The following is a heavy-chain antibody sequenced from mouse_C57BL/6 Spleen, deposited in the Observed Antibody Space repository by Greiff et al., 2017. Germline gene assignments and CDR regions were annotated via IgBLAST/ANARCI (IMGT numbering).Heavy chain of an antibody. CDR1: AYTFSSYW. J-gene: IGHJ4*01. CDR2: IYPGDGDT. CDR3: ARGGDYHVEDAMDY. V-gene: IGHV1-80*01. D-gene: IGHD1-1*01. Sequence: QVQLQQSGAELVKPGASVKISCKTSAYTFSSYWMNWVKQRPGKGLEWIGQIYPGDGDTNYNGKFKGKATLTADNSSSTAYMQLSSLTSEDSAVYFCARGGDYHVEDAMDYWGQGTSVTVSS.